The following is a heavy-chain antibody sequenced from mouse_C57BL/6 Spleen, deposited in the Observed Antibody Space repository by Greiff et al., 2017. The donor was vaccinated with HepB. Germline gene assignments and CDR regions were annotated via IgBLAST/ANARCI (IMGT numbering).Heavy chain of an antibody. CDR1: GFTFSDYY. D-gene: IGHD1-1*01. CDR2: ISNGGGST. CDR3: ARRDVITTDFDV. V-gene: IGHV5-12*01. Sequence: EVQLVESGGGLVQPGGSLKLSCAASGFTFSDYYMYWVRQTPEKRLEWVAYISNGGGSTYYPDTVKGRFTISRDNAKNTLYLQLSRQKSEDTAMYYCARRDVITTDFDVWGTGTTVTVSS. J-gene: IGHJ1*03.